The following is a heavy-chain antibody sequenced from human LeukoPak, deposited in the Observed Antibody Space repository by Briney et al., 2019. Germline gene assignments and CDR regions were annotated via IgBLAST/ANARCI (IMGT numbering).Heavy chain of an antibody. CDR2: IGPYSGET. CDR1: GYIFFKYG. V-gene: IGHV1-18*01. J-gene: IGHJ1*01. Sequence: GGSVKVSCKGSGYIFFKYGISWVRQAPGQGLEWVGRIGPYSGETHLAQKVQDRVTMTRDTSTNTAYLELRSLTSDDTAIYYCARDLDSVLYEPFQHWGQGTLVTVSS. CDR3: ARDLDSVLYEPFQH. D-gene: IGHD3-16*01.